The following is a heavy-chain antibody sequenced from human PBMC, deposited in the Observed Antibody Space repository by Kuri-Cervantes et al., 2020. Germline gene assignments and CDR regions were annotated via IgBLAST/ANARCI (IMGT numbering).Heavy chain of an antibody. Sequence: GESLKISCAASGFTFSNYAMSWVRQAPGKGLEWVSYISSSSSTIYYADSVKGRFTISRDNSKNTLYLQMNSLRAEDTAVYYCATRNDDLWGWGQGTLVTVSS. J-gene: IGHJ4*02. CDR2: ISSSSSTI. CDR1: GFTFSNYA. CDR3: ATRNDDLWG. V-gene: IGHV3-48*01. D-gene: IGHD3-3*01.